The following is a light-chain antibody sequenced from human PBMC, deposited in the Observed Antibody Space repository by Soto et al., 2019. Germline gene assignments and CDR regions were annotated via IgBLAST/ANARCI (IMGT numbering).Light chain of an antibody. V-gene: IGLV1-40*01. J-gene: IGLJ2*01. CDR3: QSYDSSLSGLI. CDR2: GNT. CDR1: NSNIGAAYN. Sequence: QSVLTQPPSVSGAPGQTVTISCTGTNSNIGAAYNVHWYQQLPGTAPKLLIFGNTNRPSGVPDRFSGFNSGTSASLAITGLQAEDEADYFCQSYDSSLSGLIFGGGTKLTVL.